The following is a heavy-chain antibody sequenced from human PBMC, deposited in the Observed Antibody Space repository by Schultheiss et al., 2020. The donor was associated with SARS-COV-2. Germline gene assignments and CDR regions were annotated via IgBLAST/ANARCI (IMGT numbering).Heavy chain of an antibody. CDR3: AKDILYANGRGPFHI. J-gene: IGHJ3*02. CDR1: GFTFSTFG. Sequence: GESLKISCAASGFTFSTFGMHWVRQAPGKGLEWVAFIWYDGSEKYYADSVKGRFTISRDNSKNSLYLQMSSLRSDDTAFYWCAKDILYANGRGPFHIWGQGTMVTVSS. V-gene: IGHV3-30*02. D-gene: IGHD2-8*01. CDR2: IWYDGSEK.